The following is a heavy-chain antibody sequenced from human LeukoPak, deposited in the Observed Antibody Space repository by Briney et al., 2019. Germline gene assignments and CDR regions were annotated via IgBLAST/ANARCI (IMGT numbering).Heavy chain of an antibody. D-gene: IGHD2-2*02. J-gene: IGHJ4*02. Sequence: GGSLRLSCAASGFTFSSCAKSWVRQAPGKGLEWLSAISGSGGSTYYADSVKGRFTISRDNSKNTLYLQMNSLRAEDTAVYYCAKDKGYCSSTSCYTIFDYWGQGTLVTVSS. V-gene: IGHV3-23*01. CDR3: AKDKGYCSSTSCYTIFDY. CDR1: GFTFSSCA. CDR2: ISGSGGST.